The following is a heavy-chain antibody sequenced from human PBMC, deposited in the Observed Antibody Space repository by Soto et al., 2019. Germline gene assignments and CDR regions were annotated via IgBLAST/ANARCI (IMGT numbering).Heavy chain of an antibody. V-gene: IGHV1-18*01. CDR3: ARDGYGDYGY. CDR2: ISTYNGNT. Sequence: QVKLVQSGAEVKKPGTSGKVSCKASGYTFTSNGISWVRQAPGQGLEWMGWISTYNGNTNYAQKLQGRVTMTRDTSTSIAYMELRDLRADDTDVYYCARDGYGDYGYWGQGSLVTVSS. J-gene: IGHJ1*01. CDR1: GYTFTSNG. D-gene: IGHD4-17*01.